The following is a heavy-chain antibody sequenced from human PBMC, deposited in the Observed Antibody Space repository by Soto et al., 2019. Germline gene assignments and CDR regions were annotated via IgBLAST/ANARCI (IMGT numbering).Heavy chain of an antibody. Sequence: GGSLRLSCAASGFTFSSYGMHWVRQAPGKGLEWVAVISYDGSNKYYADSVKGRFTISRDNSKNTLYLQMNSLRAEDTAVYYCAKDLSSSSWYLPVYFDYWGQGTLVTVSS. D-gene: IGHD6-13*01. CDR3: AKDLSSSSWYLPVYFDY. J-gene: IGHJ4*02. V-gene: IGHV3-30*18. CDR2: ISYDGSNK. CDR1: GFTFSSYG.